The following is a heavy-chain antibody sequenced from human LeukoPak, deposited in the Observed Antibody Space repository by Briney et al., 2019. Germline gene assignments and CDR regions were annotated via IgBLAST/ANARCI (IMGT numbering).Heavy chain of an antibody. CDR2: ISSGGSGK. CDR3: ARDLRGYQDY. Sequence: GGSLRLSCAASGFTFSNYEMNWVRQAPGKGLEWVSYISSGGSGKDYADSVKGRFTISRDNAKNSLYLQMNRLRAEDTAVYYCARDLRGYQDYWGQGTLVTVSS. D-gene: IGHD2-2*01. V-gene: IGHV3-48*03. J-gene: IGHJ4*02. CDR1: GFTFSNYE.